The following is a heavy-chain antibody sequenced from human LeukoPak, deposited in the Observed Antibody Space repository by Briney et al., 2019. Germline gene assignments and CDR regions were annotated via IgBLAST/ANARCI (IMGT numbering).Heavy chain of an antibody. CDR3: AREGLWATGFDY. V-gene: IGHV3-7*01. J-gene: IGHJ4*02. D-gene: IGHD1-26*01. CDR1: GFTFSIYW. CDR2: IKQDGSEK. Sequence: GGSLRLSCAASGFTFSIYWMSWVRQAPGKGLEWVANIKQDGSEKYYVDSVKGRFTISRDNAKNSLYLQMNSLRVEDTAVYYCAREGLWATGFDYWGQGTLVTVSS.